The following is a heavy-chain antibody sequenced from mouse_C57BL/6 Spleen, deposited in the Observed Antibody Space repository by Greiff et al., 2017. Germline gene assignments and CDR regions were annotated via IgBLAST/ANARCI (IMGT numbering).Heavy chain of an antibody. J-gene: IGHJ4*01. Sequence: QVQLQQSGAELVKPGASVKISCKASGYAFSSYWMNWVKQRPGKGLEWIGQIYPGDGDTNYNGKFTGKATLTADKSSSTAYMQLSSLTSEDSAVYFCARSSDSPYMDYWGQGTSGTVSS. CDR1: GYAFSSYW. CDR2: IYPGDGDT. V-gene: IGHV1-80*01. D-gene: IGHD3-2*01. CDR3: ARSSDSPYMDY.